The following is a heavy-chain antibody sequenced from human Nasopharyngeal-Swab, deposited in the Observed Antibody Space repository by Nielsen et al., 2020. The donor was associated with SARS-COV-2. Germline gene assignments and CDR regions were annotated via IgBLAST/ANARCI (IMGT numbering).Heavy chain of an antibody. D-gene: IGHD2/OR15-2a*01. CDR1: GFTFSDYW. CDR3: TKFSSAQGGNY. V-gene: IGHV3-7*01. Sequence: GGSLRLSCITSGFTFSDYWMSWVRQAPGKGLEWVALIKPDGSQKNYADSVKGRFTISRGNAENSLYLQMSSLGVEDTATYFCTKFSSAQGGNYWGQGTLVTVSS. CDR2: IKPDGSQK. J-gene: IGHJ4*02.